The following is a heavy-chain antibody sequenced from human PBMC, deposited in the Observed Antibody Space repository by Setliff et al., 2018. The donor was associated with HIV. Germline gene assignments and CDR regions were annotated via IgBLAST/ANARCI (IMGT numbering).Heavy chain of an antibody. J-gene: IGHJ6*03. D-gene: IGHD5-18*01. CDR3: ARAEDTAMDDYYYMDV. V-gene: IGHV4-39*01. Sequence: SETLSLTCTVAGVSISSSSSYWGWIRQPPEKGLEWIGNVYYNGKTYNNPSLKSRVTVSVDTSKNQFSLKMSAVTAADTGMYYCARAEDTAMDDYYYMDVWGRGTTVTVSS. CDR1: GVSISSSSSY. CDR2: VYYNGKT.